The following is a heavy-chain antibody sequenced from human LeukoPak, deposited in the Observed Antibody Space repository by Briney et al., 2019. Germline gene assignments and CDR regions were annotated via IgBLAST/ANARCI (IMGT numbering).Heavy chain of an antibody. Sequence: PSETLSLTWTVSGGSISSSSYYWGWIRQPPGKGLEWIGSIYYSGSTYYNPSLKSRVTISVDTSKNQFSLKLSSVTAADTAVYYCARHESDGSGSYYMAYALLSPAFDIWGQGTMVTVSS. CDR2: IYYSGST. CDR3: ARHESDGSGSYYMAYALLSPAFDI. V-gene: IGHV4-39*01. J-gene: IGHJ3*02. D-gene: IGHD3-10*01. CDR1: GGSISSSSYY.